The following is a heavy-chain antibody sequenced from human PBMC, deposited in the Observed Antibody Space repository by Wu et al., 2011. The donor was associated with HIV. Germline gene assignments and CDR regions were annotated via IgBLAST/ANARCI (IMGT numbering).Heavy chain of an antibody. Sequence: QVQLVQSGAEVKKPGSSVKISCKASGRTFSNYALSWVRQAPGQGLEWIGGIIPIFRTPNYAQKFQGRVTITADKSTTTGYMELRSLRSEDTAVYYCASSHYYDSSGYSGFDIWGQWTEVTVSS. J-gene: IGHJ3*02. V-gene: IGHV1-69*14. CDR2: IIPIFRTP. CDR3: ASSHYYDSSGYSGFDI. D-gene: IGHD3-22*01. CDR1: GRTFSNYA.